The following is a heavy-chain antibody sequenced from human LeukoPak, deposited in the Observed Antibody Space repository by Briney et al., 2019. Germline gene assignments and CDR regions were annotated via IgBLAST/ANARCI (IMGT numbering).Heavy chain of an antibody. D-gene: IGHD1-26*01. Sequence: SETLSLTCTVSGGSISSYYWSWIRQPPGKGLEWIGYIYYSGSTNYNPSLKSRVTISVDTSKNQFSLKLSSVTAADTAVYYCAREGDSGSYFWFDPWGQGTLVTVSS. J-gene: IGHJ5*02. CDR2: IYYSGST. CDR1: GGSISSYY. CDR3: AREGDSGSYFWFDP. V-gene: IGHV4-59*01.